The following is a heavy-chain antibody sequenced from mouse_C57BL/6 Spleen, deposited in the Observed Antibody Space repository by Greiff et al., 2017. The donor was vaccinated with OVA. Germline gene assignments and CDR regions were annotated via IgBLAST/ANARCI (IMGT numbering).Heavy chain of an antibody. CDR3: ARSAYSNFYYAMDY. V-gene: IGHV1-69*01. D-gene: IGHD2-5*01. CDR1: GYTFTSYW. CDR2: IDPSDSYT. Sequence: VQLQQPGAELVMPGASVKLSCKASGYTFTSYWMHWVKQRPGQGLEWIGEIDPSDSYTNYNQKFKGKSTLTVDKSSSTAYMQLSSLTSEDSAVYYCARSAYSNFYYAMDYWGQGTSVTASS. J-gene: IGHJ4*01.